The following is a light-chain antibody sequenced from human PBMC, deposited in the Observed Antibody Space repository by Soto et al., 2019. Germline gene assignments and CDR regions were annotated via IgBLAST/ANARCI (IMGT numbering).Light chain of an antibody. V-gene: IGKV1-39*01. CDR2: AAS. Sequence: DIQMSQSPSTLSASVGDRVTITCRASQSISSYLNWYQQKPGKAPKLLINAASSSQSGVPSRFSGSGSGTDFTLTISSLQPEDFATYYCQQSYSTPQTFGQGTKVDI. J-gene: IGKJ1*01. CDR1: QSISSY. CDR3: QQSYSTPQT.